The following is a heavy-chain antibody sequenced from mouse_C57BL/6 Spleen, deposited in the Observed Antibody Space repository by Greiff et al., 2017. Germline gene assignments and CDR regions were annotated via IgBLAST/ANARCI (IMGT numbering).Heavy chain of an antibody. V-gene: IGHV5-12*01. Sequence: EVKLVESGGGLVQPGGSLKLSCAASGFTFSDYYLYWVRQTPEKRLEWVAYISNGGGSTYYPDTVKGRFTIPRDNAKNTLYLQMSRLKSEDTAMYYCARAYYSNYFDYWGQGTTLTVSS. CDR1: GFTFSDYY. CDR3: ARAYYSNYFDY. CDR2: ISNGGGST. J-gene: IGHJ2*01. D-gene: IGHD2-5*01.